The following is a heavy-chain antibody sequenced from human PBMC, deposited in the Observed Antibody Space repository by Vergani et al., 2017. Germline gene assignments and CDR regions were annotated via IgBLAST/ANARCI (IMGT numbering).Heavy chain of an antibody. V-gene: IGHV3-43*01. D-gene: IGHD3-16*02. CDR1: GFTFDDYT. CDR2: ISWDGGNT. CDR3: AKDYYLGLGELSSPMDV. Sequence: EVQLVESGGGLVKPGGSLRLSCAASGFTFDDYTMHWVRQAPGKGLEWVSLISWDGGNTFYTDSVKGRFTISRDNSKNTLYLQMNSLRAEDTAVYYCAKDYYLGLGELSSPMDVWGKGTTVTVSS. J-gene: IGHJ6*03.